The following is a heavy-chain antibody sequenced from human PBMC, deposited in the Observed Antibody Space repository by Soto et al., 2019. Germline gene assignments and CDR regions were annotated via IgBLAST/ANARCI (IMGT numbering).Heavy chain of an antibody. CDR1: GGSISSYY. Sequence: PSETLSLTCTVSGGSISSYYWSWIRQPPGKGLEWIGYIYHSGSTNYNPSLKSRVTISVDKSKNQFSLKLSSVTAADTAVYYCARDSMHYYGSGSYYNPYGMDVWGQGTTVTVSS. CDR2: IYHSGST. V-gene: IGHV4-59*12. D-gene: IGHD3-10*01. CDR3: ARDSMHYYGSGSYYNPYGMDV. J-gene: IGHJ6*02.